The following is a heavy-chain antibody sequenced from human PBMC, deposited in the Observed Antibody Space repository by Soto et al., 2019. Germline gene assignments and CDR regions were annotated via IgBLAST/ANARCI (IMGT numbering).Heavy chain of an antibody. D-gene: IGHD6-25*01. CDR3: EKDPSGYPDGYYYYYLMDV. CDR2: ISGTGRST. V-gene: IGHV3-23*01. Sequence: EVQLLESGGGLAQPGGSLRLSCAASGFSFSSYAMSWVRQAPGKGLEWVSTISGTGRSTYYADSVRGRFTISRDNSKNTRYLQVTSLRAEDTAVYYCEKDPSGYPDGYYYYYLMDVWGKGTTVTVSS. CDR1: GFSFSSYA. J-gene: IGHJ6*03.